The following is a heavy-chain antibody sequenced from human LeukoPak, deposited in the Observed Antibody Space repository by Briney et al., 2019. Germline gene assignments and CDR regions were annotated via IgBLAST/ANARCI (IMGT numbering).Heavy chain of an antibody. CDR3: ARHGHDGDHDC. D-gene: IGHD5-12*01. Sequence: SERLSLTCTVSGGSISAISGGPYYWGWIRQPPGKGLEWIGIGDCSANTYNPSLGSRVTISIDTSKNQFSLRVSSVTAADTAVYYCARHGHDGDHDCWGQGISVSVSS. J-gene: IGHJ4*02. CDR1: GGSISAISGGPYY. V-gene: IGHV4-39*01. CDR2: GDCSANT.